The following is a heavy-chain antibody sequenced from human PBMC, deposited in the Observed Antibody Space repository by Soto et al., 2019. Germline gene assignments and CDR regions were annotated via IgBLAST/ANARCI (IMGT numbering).Heavy chain of an antibody. D-gene: IGHD3-16*01. V-gene: IGHV1-24*01. CDR3: ATVGGGGDAFDI. J-gene: IGHJ3*02. CDR1: GYTLTELS. Sequence: ASVKVSCKVSGYTLTELSMHWVRQAPGKGLEWMGGFDPEDGETIYAQKFQGRVTMTEDTSTDTAYMELSSLRSEDTAVYYCATVGGGGDAFDIWGQGTMVTVSS. CDR2: FDPEDGET.